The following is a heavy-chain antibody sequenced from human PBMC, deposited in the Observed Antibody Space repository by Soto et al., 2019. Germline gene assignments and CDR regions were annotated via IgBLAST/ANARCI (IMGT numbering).Heavy chain of an antibody. CDR3: AREIVGAISRSDDLDI. V-gene: IGHV1-46*01. D-gene: IGHD1-26*01. J-gene: IGHJ3*02. CDR2: ITPLVGAT. Sequence: ASVKGSCKAAGFSSTNYRMRWVRQAPGQGREWMGLITPLVGATTYAQKFQGRVTMTADMSTSNVHMDLSSLRSDDTAVYYCAREIVGAISRSDDLDIWGKRTLVTVSS. CDR1: GFSSTNYR.